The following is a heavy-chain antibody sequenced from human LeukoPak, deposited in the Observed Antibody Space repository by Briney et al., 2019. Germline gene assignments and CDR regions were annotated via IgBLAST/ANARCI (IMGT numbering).Heavy chain of an antibody. V-gene: IGHV3-21*01. CDR3: GRDREGVTETTSHFDY. J-gene: IGHJ4*02. Sequence: PGGSLRLSCAVSGFTLSRHSINWVRQAPGRGLEWVSSISTSSSYLNYADSVRGRFIISSDNDSNSLFLLMNSPRADTAAVYYRGRDREGVTETTSHFDYWGQGTLVTVSS. D-gene: IGHD1-7*01. CDR2: ISTSSSYL. CDR1: GFTLSRHS.